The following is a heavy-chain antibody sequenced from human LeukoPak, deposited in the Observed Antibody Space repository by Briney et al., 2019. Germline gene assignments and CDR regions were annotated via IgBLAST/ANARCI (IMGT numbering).Heavy chain of an antibody. CDR2: ISGWGAT. V-gene: IGHV3-11*04. D-gene: IGHD4-23*01. CDR3: ARDPGVSGGGNSGAFDI. CDR1: GFTFSAHY. J-gene: IGHJ3*02. Sequence: GGSLRLSCAASGFTFSAHYMTWIRQAPGKGLEWVSYISGWGATYYADSVMGRFTISRDNAKNSLCLQMNSLTADDTAVYYCARDPGVSGGGNSGAFDIWGQGTLVAVSS.